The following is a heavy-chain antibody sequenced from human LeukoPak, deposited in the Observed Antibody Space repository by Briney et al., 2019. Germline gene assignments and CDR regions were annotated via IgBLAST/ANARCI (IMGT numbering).Heavy chain of an antibody. V-gene: IGHV3-30*02. CDR3: AKEDGTVVVSTFGD. CDR2: IQFDESSK. Sequence: GGSLRLSCAASGFNFRAYGMHWVRQAPGKGLEWVAFIQFDESSKNYADSVKGRFTISRDNSKNTVYLQVNSLRAEDTAVYYCAKEDGTVVVSTFGDWGQGTLVTVSS. J-gene: IGHJ4*02. D-gene: IGHD3-22*01. CDR1: GFNFRAYG.